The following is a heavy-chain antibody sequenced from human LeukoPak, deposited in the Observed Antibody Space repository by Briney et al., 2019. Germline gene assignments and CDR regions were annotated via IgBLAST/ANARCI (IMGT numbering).Heavy chain of an antibody. Sequence: GGSLRLSCAASGFVFSNYAMSWVRQAQGRGLEWVSTISGRADSTYSADSVRGRFTIHRDSYKNTLSLQMDSLRAEDTAVYYCARSPLIRESYGDKIVKFDYWGQGTLVTVSS. CDR3: ARSPLIRESYGDKIVKFDY. CDR1: GFVFSNYA. V-gene: IGHV3-23*01. J-gene: IGHJ4*02. D-gene: IGHD4-17*01. CDR2: ISGRADST.